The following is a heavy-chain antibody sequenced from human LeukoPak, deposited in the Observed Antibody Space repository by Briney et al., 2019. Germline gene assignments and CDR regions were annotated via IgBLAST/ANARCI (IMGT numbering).Heavy chain of an antibody. V-gene: IGHV1-18*01. D-gene: IGHD6-19*01. CDR1: GYTFNTFG. Sequence: ASVKVSCKASGYTFNTFGITWVRQAPGQGLEWLGWIAVYNGDTNYAQKFQGRVTLTTDTSTNTAYMELTSLTSDDTAVYYCARVSAGAGAFSYWGQGTLVTVSS. CDR2: IAVYNGDT. J-gene: IGHJ4*02. CDR3: ARVSAGAGAFSY.